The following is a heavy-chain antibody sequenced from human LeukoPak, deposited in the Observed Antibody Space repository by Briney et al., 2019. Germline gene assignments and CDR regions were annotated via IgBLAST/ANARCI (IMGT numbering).Heavy chain of an antibody. CDR1: GYTFTSYD. V-gene: IGHV1-8*03. Sequence: GASVKVSCKASGYTFTSYDINWVRQATGQGFEWMAWMNPNSGNTSYAQKFQGRVTITRNTSISTAYMELSSLRSEDTAVYYCARSPRATTGGYYYYYMDVWGKGTTVTVSS. D-gene: IGHD1-26*01. J-gene: IGHJ6*03. CDR3: ARSPRATTGGYYYYYMDV. CDR2: MNPNSGNT.